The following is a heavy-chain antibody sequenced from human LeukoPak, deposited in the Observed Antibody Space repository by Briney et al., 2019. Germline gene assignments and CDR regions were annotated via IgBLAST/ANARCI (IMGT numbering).Heavy chain of an antibody. CDR1: GGSISNYY. CDR3: ARGGRAGYSGTPFDY. CDR2: IYYSGST. Sequence: PSETLSLTCTVSGGSISNYYWSWIRQPPGKGLEWIGYIYYSGSTNYNPSLKSRVTISVDTSKNQFSLKLSSVTAADTAVYYCARGGRAGYSGTPFDYWGQGTLVSVSS. J-gene: IGHJ4*02. V-gene: IGHV4-59*01. D-gene: IGHD5-12*01.